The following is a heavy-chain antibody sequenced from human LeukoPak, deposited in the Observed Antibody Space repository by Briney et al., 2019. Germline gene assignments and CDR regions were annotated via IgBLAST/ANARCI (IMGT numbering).Heavy chain of an antibody. D-gene: IGHD6-19*01. CDR2: ITSSSSI. CDR1: GFTFSSYW. Sequence: GGSLRLSCAASGFTFSSYWMSWVRQAPGKGLEWVSFITSSSSIYYADSVKGRFTISRDNAKNSLFLQMNSLRAEDTAVYYCAMQWLVKGGYYFDYWGQGTLVSVSS. J-gene: IGHJ4*02. V-gene: IGHV3-48*01. CDR3: AMQWLVKGGYYFDY.